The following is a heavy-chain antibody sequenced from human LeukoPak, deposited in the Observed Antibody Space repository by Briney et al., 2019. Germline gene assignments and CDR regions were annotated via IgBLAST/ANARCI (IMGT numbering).Heavy chain of an antibody. V-gene: IGHV1-69*05. J-gene: IGHJ4*02. Sequence: ASVKVSCKASGGTFSSYAISWVRQASGQGLEWMGGIIPIFGTANYAQKFQGRVTITTDESTSTAYMELSSLRSEDTAVYYCARTPGTYGDYDPDYWGQGTLVTVSS. CDR2: IIPIFGTA. D-gene: IGHD4-17*01. CDR1: GGTFSSYA. CDR3: ARTPGTYGDYDPDY.